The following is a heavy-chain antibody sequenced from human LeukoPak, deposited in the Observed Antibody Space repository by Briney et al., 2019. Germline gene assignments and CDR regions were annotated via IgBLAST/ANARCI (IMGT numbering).Heavy chain of an antibody. CDR1: GGSISSSSYY. D-gene: IGHD2-15*01. CDR2: IYYSGST. Sequence: SETLSLTCTVSGGSISSSSYYWGWIRQPPGKGLEWIGSIYYSGSTYYNPSLKSRVTISVDTSKSQFSLKLSSVTAADTAVYYCARHSGGWLYYFDYWGQGTLVTVSS. J-gene: IGHJ4*02. CDR3: ARHSGGWLYYFDY. V-gene: IGHV4-39*01.